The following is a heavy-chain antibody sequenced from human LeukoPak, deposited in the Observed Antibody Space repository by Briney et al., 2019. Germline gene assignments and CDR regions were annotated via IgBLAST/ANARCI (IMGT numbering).Heavy chain of an antibody. D-gene: IGHD1-26*01. CDR1: GFTFSSYG. V-gene: IGHV3-30*18. Sequence: PGGSLRLSCAASGFTFSSYGMHWVRQAPGKGLEWVAVISYDGSNKYYADSVKGRFTISRDNSKNTLYLQMNSLRAEDTAVYYCAKDQHESGSYGTPPFDYWGQGTLVTVSS. CDR2: ISYDGSNK. CDR3: AKDQHESGSYGTPPFDY. J-gene: IGHJ4*02.